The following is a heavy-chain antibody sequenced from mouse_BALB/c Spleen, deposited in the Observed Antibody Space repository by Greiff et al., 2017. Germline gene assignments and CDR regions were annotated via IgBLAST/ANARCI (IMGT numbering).Heavy chain of an antibody. J-gene: IGHJ3*01. CDR1: GFTFSSYA. CDR3: ARLGYGLAY. Sequence: EVQRVESGGGLVKPGGSLKLSCAASGFTFSSYAMSWVRQSPEKRLEWVAEISSGGSYTYYPDTVTGRFTISRDNAKNTLYLEMSSLRSEDTAMYYCARLGYGLAYWGQGTLVTVSA. D-gene: IGHD2-10*02. CDR2: ISSGGSYT. V-gene: IGHV5-9-4*01.